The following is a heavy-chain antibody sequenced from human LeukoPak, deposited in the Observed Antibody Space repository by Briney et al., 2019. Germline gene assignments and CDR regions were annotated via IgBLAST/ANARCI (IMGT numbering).Heavy chain of an antibody. CDR1: GFTFSSYD. CDR3: AKDRDCSTTTCGVFDI. V-gene: IGHV3-30*02. D-gene: IGHD2-2*01. Sequence: GGSLRLSCAASGFTFSSYDMHWIRQPPGRGLEWVAFIRYDESDKQYADSVKGRFTISRDNSKNTLYLQMNSLRAEDTALYYCAKDRDCSTTTCGVFDIWGQGTMVTVSS. CDR2: IRYDESDK. J-gene: IGHJ3*02.